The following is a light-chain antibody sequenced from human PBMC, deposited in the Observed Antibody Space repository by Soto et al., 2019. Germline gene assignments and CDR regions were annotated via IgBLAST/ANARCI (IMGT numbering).Light chain of an antibody. CDR1: NMVSKS. CDR3: QVWDSSSDHPYV. Sequence: SYELTQPPSVSVGPGQTARITCGGNNMVSKSVHWYQQKPGQAPVLVVYDDSDRPSGSPERFFGSNSGNTATLTISRVEAGDEADYYCQVWDSSSDHPYVFGTGTKLTVL. V-gene: IGLV3-21*02. CDR2: DDS. J-gene: IGLJ1*01.